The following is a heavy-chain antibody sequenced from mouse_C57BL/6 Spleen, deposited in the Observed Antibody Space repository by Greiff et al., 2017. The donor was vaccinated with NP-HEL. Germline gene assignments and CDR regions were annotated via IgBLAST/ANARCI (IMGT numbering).Heavy chain of an antibody. V-gene: IGHV1-50*01. D-gene: IGHD1-1*01. CDR1: GYTFTSYW. J-gene: IGHJ3*01. Sequence: QVQLQQSGAELVKPGASVKLSCKASGYTFTSYWMQWVKQRPGQGLEWIGEIDPSDSYTNYNQKFKGKATLTVDTSSSTAYMQLSSLTSEDSAVYYCARDYGSSNWGQGTLVTVSA. CDR2: IDPSDSYT. CDR3: ARDYGSSN.